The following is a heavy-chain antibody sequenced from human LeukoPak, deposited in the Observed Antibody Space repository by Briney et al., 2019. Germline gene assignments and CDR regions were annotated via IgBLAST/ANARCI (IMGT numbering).Heavy chain of an antibody. Sequence: SETLSLTCTVSDDSITIYYWTWIRQPPEKGLEWIGYIDHTGSTNYNPSLNSRVTISVDTSKNQFSLKLTSVTAADTAVYYCARDLHGYCNGGSCYSGGWFDPWGQGTLVTVSS. D-gene: IGHD2-15*01. V-gene: IGHV4-59*12. J-gene: IGHJ5*02. CDR2: IDHTGST. CDR1: DDSITIYY. CDR3: ARDLHGYCNGGSCYSGGWFDP.